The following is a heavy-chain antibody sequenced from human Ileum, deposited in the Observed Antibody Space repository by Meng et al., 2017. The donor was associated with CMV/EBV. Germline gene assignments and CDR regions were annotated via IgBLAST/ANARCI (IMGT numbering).Heavy chain of an antibody. Sequence: GESLKISCAASGFSFSSYSMSWVRQAPGKGLQWVSSISSTSTFIYYADSAKGRFTISRDNAKNSLYLQMNSLRAEDTAVYHCARDWSGVDYWGQGTLVTVSS. J-gene: IGHJ4*02. CDR2: ISSTSTFI. CDR3: ARDWSGVDY. V-gene: IGHV3-21*01. CDR1: GFSFSSYS. D-gene: IGHD3-3*01.